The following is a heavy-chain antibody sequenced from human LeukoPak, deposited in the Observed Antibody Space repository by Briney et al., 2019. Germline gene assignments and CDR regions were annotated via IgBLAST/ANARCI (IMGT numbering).Heavy chain of an antibody. CDR3: ARGIHCSGGSCSVRIDY. D-gene: IGHD2-15*01. CDR1: GYTFTGYY. CDR2: INTNTGNP. V-gene: IGHV7-4-1*02. J-gene: IGHJ4*02. Sequence: ASVKVSCKASGYTFTGYYMHWVRQAPGQGLEWMGWINTNTGNPTYAQGFTGRFVFSLDTSVSTAYLQISSLKAEDTAVYYCARGIHCSGGSCSVRIDYWGQGTLVTVPS.